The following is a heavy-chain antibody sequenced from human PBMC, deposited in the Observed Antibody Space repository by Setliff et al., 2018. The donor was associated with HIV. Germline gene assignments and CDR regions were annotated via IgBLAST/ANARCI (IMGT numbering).Heavy chain of an antibody. CDR3: AGAIAVALIDY. Sequence: SETLSLTCNVSGDSISSSSYYWGWIRQPPGKGLEWIGSFHSSGSTSYNPSLRSRVTLSVDTSKNQFSLRLSSVTAADTAIYYCAGAIAVALIDYWGQGTLVTVSS. J-gene: IGHJ4*02. V-gene: IGHV4-39*01. D-gene: IGHD6-19*01. CDR2: FHSSGST. CDR1: GDSISSSSYY.